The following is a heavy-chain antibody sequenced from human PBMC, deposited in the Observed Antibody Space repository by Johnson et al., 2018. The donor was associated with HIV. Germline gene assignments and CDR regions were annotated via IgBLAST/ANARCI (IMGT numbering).Heavy chain of an antibody. V-gene: IGHV3-30*03. D-gene: IGHD4-23*01. CDR3: ARGAGEAYGGNFRDAFDI. J-gene: IGHJ3*02. Sequence: QVQLVESVGGLVEPGGSLRLSCVVSAFTFGNVWMNWVRQAPGKGLEWVAVISYDGSNKYYADSVKGRLPISRDNSKNTLYLQMDGLRPEDTAVYYCARGAGEAYGGNFRDAFDIWGQGTMVTVSS. CDR2: ISYDGSNK. CDR1: AFTFGNVW.